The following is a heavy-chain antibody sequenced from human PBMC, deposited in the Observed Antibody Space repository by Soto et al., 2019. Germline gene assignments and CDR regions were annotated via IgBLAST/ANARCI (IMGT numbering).Heavy chain of an antibody. J-gene: IGHJ6*02. CDR3: AREKAKWELALDL. V-gene: IGHV1-69*08. Sequence: QVQLVQSGAEVKKPGSSVKVSCKASGGTFSSYTISWVRQAPGQGLEWMGRIIPILGIANYAQKFQGRVTITADKSTSTAYMELSSLRSEDTAVYYCAREKAKWELALDLWGQGTTVTVSS. D-gene: IGHD1-26*01. CDR1: GGTFSSYT. CDR2: IIPILGIA.